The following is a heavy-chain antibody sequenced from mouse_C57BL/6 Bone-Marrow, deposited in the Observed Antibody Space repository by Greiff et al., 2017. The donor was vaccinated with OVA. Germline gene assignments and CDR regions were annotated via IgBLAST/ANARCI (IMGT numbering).Heavy chain of an antibody. D-gene: IGHD2-4*01. V-gene: IGHV8-12*01. Sequence: QVTLKVSGPGILQPSQTLSLTCSFSGFSLSTSGMGVSWIRQPSGKGLEWLAHIYWDDDKRYNPSLKSRLTISKDTSTNQVFLKVTSVDTADTATYYCARRDYGFAYWGQGTLVTVSA. CDR3: ARRDYGFAY. J-gene: IGHJ3*01. CDR2: IYWDDDK. CDR1: GFSLSTSGMG.